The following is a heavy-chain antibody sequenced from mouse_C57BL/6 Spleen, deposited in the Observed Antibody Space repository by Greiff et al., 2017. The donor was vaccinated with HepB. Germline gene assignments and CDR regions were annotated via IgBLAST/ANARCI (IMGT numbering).Heavy chain of an antibody. CDR2: IWSDGST. J-gene: IGHJ3*01. CDR1: GFSLTSYG. CDR3: AREYGNYAWFAY. Sequence: VKLMESGPGLVAPSQSLSITCTVSGFSLTSYGVHWVRQPPGKGLEWLVVIWSDGSTTYNSALKSSLSISKDNSKSQVFLKMNSLQTADTAMYYWAREYGNYAWFAYWGQGTLVTVSA. D-gene: IGHD2-1*01. V-gene: IGHV2-6*03.